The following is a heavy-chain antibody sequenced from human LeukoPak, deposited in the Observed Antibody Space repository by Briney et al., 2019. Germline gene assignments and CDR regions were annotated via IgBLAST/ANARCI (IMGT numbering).Heavy chain of an antibody. CDR3: AALSLYLGGAATNFDY. CDR2: IYPVDSDT. CDR1: GYSFTSYW. J-gene: IGHJ4*02. Sequence: GESLKISCKGSGYSFTSYWIGWVRQMPGKGLEWMGIIYPVDSDTRYSPSFQGQVTISADKSISTAYLQWSILKASTTAMYYGAALSLYLGGAATNFDYWGQETLVTVSS. V-gene: IGHV5-51*01. D-gene: IGHD2-15*01.